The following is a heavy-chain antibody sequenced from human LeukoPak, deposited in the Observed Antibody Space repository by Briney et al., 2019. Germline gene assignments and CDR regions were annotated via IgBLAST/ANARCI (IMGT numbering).Heavy chain of an antibody. J-gene: IGHJ4*02. D-gene: IGHD1-20*01. V-gene: IGHV4-31*11. CDR2: IYYSGSP. CDR3: ARTHITGTGYFDY. CDR1: GGSFSGYY. Sequence: PSETLSLTCAVYGGSFSGYYWSWVRQHPGKGLEWIAYIYYSGSPYYNLSLKSRVTISVDTSNNQFSLKLSSVTAADTAVYYCARTHITGTGYFDYWGQGTLVTVSS.